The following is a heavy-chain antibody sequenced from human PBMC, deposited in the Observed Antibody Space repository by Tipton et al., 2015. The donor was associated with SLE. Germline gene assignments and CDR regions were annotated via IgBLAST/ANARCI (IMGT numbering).Heavy chain of an antibody. CDR3: TRPALYSGGVLGY. J-gene: IGHJ4*02. V-gene: IGHV3-49*04. CDR2: IRSKAYGGAT. CDR1: GFTFGDYA. Sequence: SLRLSCTASGFTFGDYAMSWVRQAPGKGLEWVGFIRSKAYGGATEYAASVKGRFTLSRDDSKSIAYLQMNSLKTEDTAVYYCTRPALYSGGVLGYWGQGTLVTVSS. D-gene: IGHD2-21*01.